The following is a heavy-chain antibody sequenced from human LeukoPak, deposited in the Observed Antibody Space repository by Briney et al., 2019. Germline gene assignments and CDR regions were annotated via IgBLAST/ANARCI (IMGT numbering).Heavy chain of an antibody. V-gene: IGHV1-69*13. CDR2: IIPIFGTA. CDR3: ARDFGSRSDYYDSSGYYRPFDY. Sequence: GASVKVSFKASGYTFTGYYMHWVRQAPGQGLEWMGGIIPIFGTANYAQKFQGRVTITADESTSTAYMELSSLRSEDTAVYYCARDFGSRSDYYDSSGYYRPFDYWGQGTLVTVSS. D-gene: IGHD3-22*01. CDR1: GYTFTGYY. J-gene: IGHJ4*02.